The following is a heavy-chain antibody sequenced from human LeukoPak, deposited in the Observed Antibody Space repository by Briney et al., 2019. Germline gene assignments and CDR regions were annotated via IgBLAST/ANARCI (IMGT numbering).Heavy chain of an antibody. V-gene: IGHV4-38-2*02. J-gene: IGHJ3*01. CDR1: GGSISSGYY. D-gene: IGHD6-6*01. CDR3: ASFEYSSSKG. CDR2: IYHSGST. Sequence: SQTLSLTCTVSGGSISSGYYWGWIRQPPGKGLEWIGSIYHSGSTYYNPSHKSRVTISVDTSKNQFSLKLSSVTAADTAVYYCASFEYSSSKGWGQGTMVTVSS.